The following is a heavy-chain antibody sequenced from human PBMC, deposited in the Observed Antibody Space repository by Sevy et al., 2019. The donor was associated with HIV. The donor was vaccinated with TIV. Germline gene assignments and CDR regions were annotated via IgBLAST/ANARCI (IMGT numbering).Heavy chain of an antibody. CDR2: SFYSGTT. J-gene: IGHJ5*02. V-gene: IGHV4-39*01. CDR3: AGLAPRLRDNWSAP. CDR1: GGSISTSSYY. D-gene: IGHD3-16*01. Sequence: SETLSLTCTVSGGSISTSSYYWGWIRQPPGKGLEWLGNSFYSGTTYYNPSLKSRVTISVDTSKNQFSLKLSSVTAADTAVYYGAGLAPRLRDNWSAPWGQGPLAPVSS.